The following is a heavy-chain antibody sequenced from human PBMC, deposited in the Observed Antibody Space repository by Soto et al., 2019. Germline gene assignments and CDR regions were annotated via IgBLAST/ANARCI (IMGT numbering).Heavy chain of an antibody. D-gene: IGHD3-22*01. V-gene: IGHV1-69*01. CDR3: ARGPDYYDSSGHWYFDL. Sequence: QVQLVQSGAEVKKPGSSVKVSCKASGGTFSSYAISWVRQAPGQGLEWMGGIIPIFGTANYAQKFQGRVTITADESTSTAYMELGSLRSEDTAVYYCARGPDYYDSSGHWYFDLWGRGTLVTVSS. CDR1: GGTFSSYA. J-gene: IGHJ2*01. CDR2: IIPIFGTA.